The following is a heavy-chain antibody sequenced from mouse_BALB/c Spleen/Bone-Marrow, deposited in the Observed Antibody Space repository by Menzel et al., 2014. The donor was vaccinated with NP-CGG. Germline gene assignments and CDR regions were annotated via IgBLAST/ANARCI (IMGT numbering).Heavy chain of an antibody. Sequence: EVQLQESGGGLVQPGRSLKLSCAASGFDFSGFWMGWVRQAPGKGLEWIGEINPDSSTINYTPSLKDRSIISRDNAKNTLYLQMSKVRSEDTALYYCARLGYYGGFAYWGQGTLVTVSA. CDR2: INPDSSTI. CDR1: GFDFSGFW. J-gene: IGHJ3*01. CDR3: ARLGYYGGFAY. D-gene: IGHD2-3*01. V-gene: IGHV4-1*02.